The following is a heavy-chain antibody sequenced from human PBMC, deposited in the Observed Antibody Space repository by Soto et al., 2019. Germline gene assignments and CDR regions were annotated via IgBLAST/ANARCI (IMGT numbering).Heavy chain of an antibody. J-gene: IGHJ4*02. CDR2: ISWNSGSI. CDR1: GFTFDDYA. V-gene: IGHV3-9*01. Sequence: GGSLRLSCAASGFTFDDYAMHWVRQAPGKGLEWVSGISWNSGSIGYADSVKGRFTISRDNAKNSLYLQMNSLRAEDTALYYCAKDSQRIIAVAGIFDYWGQGTLVTVSS. CDR3: AKDSQRIIAVAGIFDY. D-gene: IGHD6-19*01.